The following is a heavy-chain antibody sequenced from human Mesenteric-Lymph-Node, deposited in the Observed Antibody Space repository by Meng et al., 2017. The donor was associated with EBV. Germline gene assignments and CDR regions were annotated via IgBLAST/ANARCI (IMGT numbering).Heavy chain of an antibody. CDR1: GFSLSRSGVG. J-gene: IGHJ4*02. V-gene: IGHV2-5*02. D-gene: IGHD5-12*01. CDR2: IYWDDDK. CDR3: AHGTSVYSGSPTFFDY. Sequence: QITLKESGPTLVKPTQTLTLPCTFSGFSLSRSGVGVGWIRQPPGKALEWLALIYWDDDKRYSPSLKSRLTITKDTSKNQVVLTMTNMDPVDTATYYCAHGTSVYSGSPTFFDYWGQGTLVTVSS.